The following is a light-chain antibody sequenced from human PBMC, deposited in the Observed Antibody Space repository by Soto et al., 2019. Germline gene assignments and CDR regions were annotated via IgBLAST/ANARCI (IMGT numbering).Light chain of an antibody. J-gene: IGLJ3*02. V-gene: IGLV8-61*01. CDR3: VLYMGSGIWV. CDR1: FGSVSISYY. Sequence: QAVVTQEPSFSVSPGGTVTLTCGLSFGSVSISYYPSWYQQTPGQAPRTLIYNTNTRSSGVPDRFSGSILGNKAALTITGAQADDESDYYCVLYMGSGIWVFGGGTKLTVL. CDR2: NTN.